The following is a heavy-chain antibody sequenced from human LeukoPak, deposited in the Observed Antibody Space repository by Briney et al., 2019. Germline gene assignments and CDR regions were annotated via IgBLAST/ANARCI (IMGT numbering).Heavy chain of an antibody. CDR1: GFTFSSYS. D-gene: IGHD6-13*01. V-gene: IGHV3-48*02. CDR2: ISSSSTI. J-gene: IGHJ3*02. CDR3: ARERDSSSWYAFDI. Sequence: EGSLRLSCAASGFTFSSYSLNWVRQAPGKGLEWVSHISSSSTIYYGDSVKGRFTISRDNAKNSLYLQMNSLRDEATAVYYCARERDSSSWYAFDIWGQGTMVTVSS.